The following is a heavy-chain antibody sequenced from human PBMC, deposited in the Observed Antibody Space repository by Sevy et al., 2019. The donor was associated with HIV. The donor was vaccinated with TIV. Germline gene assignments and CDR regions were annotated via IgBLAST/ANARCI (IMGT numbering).Heavy chain of an antibody. CDR1: GGSVNNYY. CDR2: IHDNGRT. V-gene: IGHV4-59*02. Sequence: SETLSLICTVSGGSVNNYYWTRIRQSPGKGLEWIAYIHDNGRTKYNPSLKSRVSISVDMSKNQFSLKLTSVTAADTAVYYCARIPDISGWPFDIWGQGALVTVSS. D-gene: IGHD6-19*01. J-gene: IGHJ4*02. CDR3: ARIPDISGWPFDI.